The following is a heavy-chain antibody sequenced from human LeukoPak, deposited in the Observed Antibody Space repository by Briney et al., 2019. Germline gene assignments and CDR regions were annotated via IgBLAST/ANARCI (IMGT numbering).Heavy chain of an antibody. V-gene: IGHV1-18*04. CDR3: ARAPLLWFGELLSVGTHGDY. CDR1: GYTFTSYG. Sequence: GASVKVSCKASGYTFTSYGISWVRQAPGQGLEWMGWISAYNGNTNYAQKPQGRVTMTTDTSTSTAYMELRSLRSDDTAVYYCARAPLLWFGELLSVGTHGDYWGQGTLVTVSS. J-gene: IGHJ4*02. D-gene: IGHD3-10*01. CDR2: ISAYNGNT.